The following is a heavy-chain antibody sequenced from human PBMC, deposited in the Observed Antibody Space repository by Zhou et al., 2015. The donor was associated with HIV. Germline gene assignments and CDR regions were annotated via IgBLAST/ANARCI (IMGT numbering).Heavy chain of an antibody. CDR2: IIPIFGTA. Sequence: QVQLVQSGAEVKKPGSSVKVSCKASGGTFSSYAISWVRQAPGQGLEWMGGIIPIFGTANYAQKFQGRVTITADESTSTAYMELSSLRSEDTAVYYCARDRRDIVVVPAAPHQYWFDPWGQGTLVTVSS. J-gene: IGHJ5*02. CDR1: GGTFSSYA. CDR3: ARDRRDIVVVPAAPHQYWFDP. V-gene: IGHV1-69*01. D-gene: IGHD2-2*01.